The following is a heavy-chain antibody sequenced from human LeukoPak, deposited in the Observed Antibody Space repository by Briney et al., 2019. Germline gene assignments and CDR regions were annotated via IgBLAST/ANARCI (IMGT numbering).Heavy chain of an antibody. CDR3: AKDERGTGTPIMRD. CDR2: IRYGVSNK. Sequence: GGSLTLSCSAPGFTLRNFCVHWVRQAPGKGLEWVAFIRYGVSNKYYADSVKGQSTISRDDSKNTLYLEMNTLRTGDTAVYYCAKDERGTGTPIMRDWGQGTLVTVSS. D-gene: IGHD1-1*01. V-gene: IGHV3-30*02. CDR1: GFTLRNFC. J-gene: IGHJ4*02.